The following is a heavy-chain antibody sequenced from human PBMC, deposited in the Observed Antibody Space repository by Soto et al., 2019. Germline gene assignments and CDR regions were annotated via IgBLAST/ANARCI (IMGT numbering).Heavy chain of an antibody. CDR2: IYYSGST. CDR3: ARLGYCSGYSCYSTYYYGMDV. Sequence: PSETLSLTCTVSGGSISSSSYYWGWIRQPPGKGLEWIGSIYYSGSTYYNPSLKSRVTISVDTSKNQFSLKLSSVTAVDTAVYYCARLGYCSGYSCYSTYYYGMDVWGQGTTVTVSS. V-gene: IGHV4-39*01. J-gene: IGHJ6*02. CDR1: GGSISSSSYY. D-gene: IGHD2-15*01.